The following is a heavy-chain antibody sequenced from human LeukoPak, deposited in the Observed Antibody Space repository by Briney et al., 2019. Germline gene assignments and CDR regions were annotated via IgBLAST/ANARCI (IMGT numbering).Heavy chain of an antibody. J-gene: IGHJ6*03. V-gene: IGHV4-34*01. CDR2: INHSGST. CDR3: ARRLAEAVAGFYYYYYYMDV. Sequence: SETLSLTCAVYGGSFSGYYWSWIRQPPGKGLEWIGEINHSGSTNYNPSLKSRVTISVDMSKNQFSLKLSSVTAADTAVYYCARRLAEAVAGFYYYYYYMDVWGKGTTVTISS. CDR1: GGSFSGYY. D-gene: IGHD6-19*01.